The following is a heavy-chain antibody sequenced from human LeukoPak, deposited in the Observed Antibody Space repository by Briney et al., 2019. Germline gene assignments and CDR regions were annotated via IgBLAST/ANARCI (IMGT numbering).Heavy chain of an antibody. D-gene: IGHD2-2*01. CDR1: GGTFSSYA. V-gene: IGHV1-69*01. J-gene: IGHJ5*02. CDR3: AREGVVVVPAARHNWFDP. Sequence: SVKVSCKASGGTFSSYAISWVRQAPGQGLEWMGGIIPIFGTANYAQKFQGRVTITADESTSTAYMELSSLRSEDTAEYYCAREGVVVVPAARHNWFDPWGQGTLVTVSS. CDR2: IIPIFGTA.